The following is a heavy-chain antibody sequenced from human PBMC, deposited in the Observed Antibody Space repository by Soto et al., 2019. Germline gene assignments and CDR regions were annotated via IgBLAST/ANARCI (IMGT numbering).Heavy chain of an antibody. CDR1: GFTVSSNY. CDR2: IYSGGST. J-gene: IGHJ6*02. CDR3: ARDQKYQLLPNYYYYYGMDV. Sequence: GVLRLSCAASGFTVSSNYMSWVRQAPGKGLEWVSVIYSGGSTYYADSVKGRFTISRDNSKNTLYLQMNSLRAEDTAVYYCARDQKYQLLPNYYYYYGMDVWGQGTTVTVSS. V-gene: IGHV3-53*01. D-gene: IGHD2-2*01.